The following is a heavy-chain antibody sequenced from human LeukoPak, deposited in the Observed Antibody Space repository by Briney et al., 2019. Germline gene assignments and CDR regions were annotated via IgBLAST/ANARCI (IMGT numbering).Heavy chain of an antibody. J-gene: IGHJ5*02. Sequence: GGSLTLSCAASGFTFSNVWMSWVRQSPGKGLEWVGRIKSKTDGGTTDYAAPAKGRFTISRDESKNTLYLAMNTLKTEDTAVYYCTAGFIAAAGTNSWGQGTLVTVSS. D-gene: IGHD6-13*01. CDR2: IKSKTDGGTT. V-gene: IGHV3-15*01. CDR3: TAGFIAAAGTNS. CDR1: GFTFSNVW.